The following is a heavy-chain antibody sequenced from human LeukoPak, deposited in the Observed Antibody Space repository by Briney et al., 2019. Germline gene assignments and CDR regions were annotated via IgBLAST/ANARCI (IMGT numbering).Heavy chain of an antibody. D-gene: IGHD1-7*01. CDR3: ARVPGGGTAAN. J-gene: IGHJ3*01. CDR1: GGSVSSGSYY. Sequence: ETLSLTCTVSGGSVSSGSYYWSWIRQPPGKGLEWIGCIYYRGSTNYNPSLKSRVTISVDTSKNQFSLKLRSVTAADTAVYYCARVPGGGTAANWGQGTMVTVSS. V-gene: IGHV4-61*01. CDR2: IYYRGST.